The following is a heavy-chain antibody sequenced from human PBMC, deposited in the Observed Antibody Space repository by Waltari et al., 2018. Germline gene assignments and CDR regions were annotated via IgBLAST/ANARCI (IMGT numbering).Heavy chain of an antibody. CDR2: INACNGNT. D-gene: IGHD1-26*01. CDR3: ATLSGSQLVGPDY. J-gene: IGHJ4*02. V-gene: IGHV1-3*01. CDR1: GYTFTSYA. Sequence: QVQLVQSGAEVKKPGASVKVSCKASGYTFTSYAMHWVRQAPGQRLEWMGWINACNGNTKYLQKFQRRVTITADTSTDTAYMELSSLRSEDTAVYYCATLSGSQLVGPDYWGQGPLVTVSS.